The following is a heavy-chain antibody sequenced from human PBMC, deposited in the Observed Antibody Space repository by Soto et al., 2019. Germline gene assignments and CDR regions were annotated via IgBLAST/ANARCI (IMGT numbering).Heavy chain of an antibody. CDR2: ITSGSSTI. D-gene: IGHD1-26*01. CDR3: VRGEGPSPPYSWFDP. J-gene: IGHJ5*02. V-gene: IGHV3-48*01. Sequence: EVQLVESGGGLVQPGGSLRLSCAASEITFSRYSMDWVRQAPGKGLEWVSYITSGSSTIYYADSVKGRFTISRDNAKNSLYLQMNSLRAEDTAVYYCVRGEGPSPPYSWFDPWGQGTLVTVSS. CDR1: EITFSRYS.